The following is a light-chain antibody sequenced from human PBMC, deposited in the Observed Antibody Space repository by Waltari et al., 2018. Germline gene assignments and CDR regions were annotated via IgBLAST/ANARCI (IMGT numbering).Light chain of an antibody. V-gene: IGLV4-69*01. CDR1: SGHSSNV. CDR2: VNSDGSH. Sequence: QLVLTQSPSASASLGASVKLTCTLSSGHSSNVIAWLQQRPEKGPRYLMKVNSDGSHSKGDGIPGFFSGSSSGAERYLTIANLQAEDEADYFCQTGGHGTWVFGGGTTLTVL. CDR3: QTGGHGTWV. J-gene: IGLJ3*02.